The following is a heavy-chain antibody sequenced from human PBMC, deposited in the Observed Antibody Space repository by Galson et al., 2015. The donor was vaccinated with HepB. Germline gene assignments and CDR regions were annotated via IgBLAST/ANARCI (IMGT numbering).Heavy chain of an antibody. CDR2: IRYDGSNK. Sequence: SLRLSCAASGFTFSSYGMHWVRQAPGKGLEWVAFIRYDGSNKYYADSVKGRFTISRDNSKNTLYLQMNSLRAEDTAVYYCAKGSEGVVRGVIITPDFDYWGQGTLVTVSS. V-gene: IGHV3-30*02. CDR1: GFTFSSYG. CDR3: AKGSEGVVRGVIITPDFDY. D-gene: IGHD3-10*01. J-gene: IGHJ4*02.